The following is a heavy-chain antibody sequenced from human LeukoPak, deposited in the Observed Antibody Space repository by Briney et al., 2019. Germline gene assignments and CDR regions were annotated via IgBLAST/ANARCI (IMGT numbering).Heavy chain of an antibody. J-gene: IGHJ5*02. V-gene: IGHV4-59*08. CDR3: ARHSNSGYADWFDP. CDR2: IYYSGST. Sequence: PSETLSLTCTVSGGSISSSYWSWIRQPPGKGLEWIGYIYYSGSTNYKPSLKSRVTMSVDTSKNQFSLKLSSVTAADTAVYYCARHSNSGYADWFDPWGQGTLVTVSS. CDR1: GGSISSSY. D-gene: IGHD5-12*01.